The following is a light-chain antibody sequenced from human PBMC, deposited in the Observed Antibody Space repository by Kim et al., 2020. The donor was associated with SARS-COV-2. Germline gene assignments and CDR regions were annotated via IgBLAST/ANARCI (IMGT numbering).Light chain of an antibody. J-gene: IGLJ3*02. V-gene: IGLV2-11*01. Sequence: QSALTQPRSVSGSPGQSVTISCTGTSSDVGAYNYVSWYQQHPAKAPKLMIYDVSKRPSGVPDRFSGSKSGNTASPTISGLQAEDEADYYCCSYAGSYTWVFGGGTQLTVL. CDR1: SSDVGAYNY. CDR2: DVS. CDR3: CSYAGSYTWV.